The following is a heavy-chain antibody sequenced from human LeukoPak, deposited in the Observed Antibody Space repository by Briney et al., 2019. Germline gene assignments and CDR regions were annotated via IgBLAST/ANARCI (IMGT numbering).Heavy chain of an antibody. Sequence: GGSLRLSCAASGFTFSSYSMNWVRQAPGKGLEWVSSISSSSSYIYYADSVKGRLTISRDNAKNSLYLLMNSLRAEDTAVYYCARDKGSSSTSSFDYWGQGTLVTVSS. CDR2: ISSSSSYI. CDR1: GFTFSSYS. CDR3: ARDKGSSSTSSFDY. J-gene: IGHJ4*02. D-gene: IGHD2-2*01. V-gene: IGHV3-21*01.